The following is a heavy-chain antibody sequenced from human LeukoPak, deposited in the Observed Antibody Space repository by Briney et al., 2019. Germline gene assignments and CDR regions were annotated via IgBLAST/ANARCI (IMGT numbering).Heavy chain of an antibody. J-gene: IGHJ4*02. CDR1: GFTFSSYT. CDR2: ISGSGGST. V-gene: IGHV3-23*01. CDR3: AKEGGSRGYFDY. Sequence: PGGSLRLSCAPSGFTFSSYTMSWVRQAPRKGLEWVSAISGSGGSTYYADSVKGRFTISRDNSKNTLYLQMNSLRAEDTAVYYCAKEGGSRGYFDYWGQGTLVTVSS.